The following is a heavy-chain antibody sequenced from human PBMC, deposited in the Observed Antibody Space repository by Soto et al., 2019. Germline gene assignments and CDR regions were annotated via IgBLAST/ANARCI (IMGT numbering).Heavy chain of an antibody. CDR3: ARGSSIFGVVYDAFDI. CDR1: GYTFTSYY. CDR2: INPSGGST. J-gene: IGHJ3*02. V-gene: IGHV1-46*01. D-gene: IGHD3-3*01. Sequence: ASVKVSCKASGYTFTSYYMHWVRQAPGQGLEWMGIINPSGGSTSYAQKFQGRVTMTRDTSTSTVYMELSSLSSEATAVYYCARGSSIFGVVYDAFDIWGQGTMVTVSS.